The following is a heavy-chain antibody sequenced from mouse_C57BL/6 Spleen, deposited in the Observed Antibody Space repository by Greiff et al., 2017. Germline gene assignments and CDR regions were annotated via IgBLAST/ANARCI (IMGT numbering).Heavy chain of an antibody. V-gene: IGHV3-6*01. Sequence: VQLQQSGPGLVKPSQSLSLTCSVTGYSITSCYYCNWIRQFPGNKLEWMGYISYDGSNNYNPSLKNRISITRDTSKNQFFLKLNSVTTEDTATYYCASYYGAMDYWGQGTSVTVSS. CDR3: ASYYGAMDY. J-gene: IGHJ4*01. CDR1: GYSITSCYY. D-gene: IGHD1-1*01. CDR2: ISYDGSN.